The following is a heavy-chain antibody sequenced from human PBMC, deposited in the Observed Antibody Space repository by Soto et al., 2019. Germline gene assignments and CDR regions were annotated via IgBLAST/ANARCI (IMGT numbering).Heavy chain of an antibody. J-gene: IGHJ5*02. D-gene: IGHD3-22*01. Sequence: PSETLSLTCTVSGSSVSTGYWSWIRQPPGKGLEWIGFMYFGGSFNYNPSLTSRVTISVETSKNQFSMKVTSVTAADTAVYYCARSYYDGTGFAADPWGQGTLVTVSS. CDR3: ARSYYDGTGFAADP. CDR1: GSSVSTGY. V-gene: IGHV4-59*02. CDR2: MYFGGSF.